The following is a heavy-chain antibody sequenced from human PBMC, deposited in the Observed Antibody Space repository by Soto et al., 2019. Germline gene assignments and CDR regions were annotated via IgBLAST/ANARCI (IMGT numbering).Heavy chain of an antibody. CDR3: ASGYYDYIWGSYRYDAFDI. CDR2: ISISSSYI. J-gene: IGHJ3*02. CDR1: GFTFSSYS. Sequence: GSLRLSCAASGFTFSSYSMNWVRQAPGKGLEWVSSISISSSYIYYADSVKGRFTISRDNAKNSLYLQMNSLRAEDTAVYYCASGYYDYIWGSYRYDAFDIWGQGTMVTVSS. D-gene: IGHD3-16*02. V-gene: IGHV3-21*01.